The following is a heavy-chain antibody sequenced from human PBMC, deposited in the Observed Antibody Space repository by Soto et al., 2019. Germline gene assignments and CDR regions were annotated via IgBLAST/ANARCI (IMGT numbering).Heavy chain of an antibody. J-gene: IGHJ4*02. V-gene: IGHV3-30*18. CDR2: ISYDGDNE. Sequence: QVQLVESGGGVVQPGRSLRLSCAASGFSFSNYAMHWVRQAPGKGLEWLAIISYDGDNEYYADSVRGRFTISRDNSKNTLYLQTNNLRHEDTAVYYCAKDGGTVYCNSAGCSAKHFDYWGQGTLVTVSS. CDR3: AKDGGTVYCNSAGCSAKHFDY. CDR1: GFSFSNYA. D-gene: IGHD2-2*01.